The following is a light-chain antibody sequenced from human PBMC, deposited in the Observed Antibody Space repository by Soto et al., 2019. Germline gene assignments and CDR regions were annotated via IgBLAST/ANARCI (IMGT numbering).Light chain of an antibody. CDR1: SRDVGGYNY. CDR2: DVS. CDR3: SSYTSSSTRV. Sequence: QPVLTQPASVTGSPGQSLTISCTGTSRDVGGYNYVSWYQQHPGKAPKLMIYDVSNRPSGVSNRFSGSKSGNTASLTISGLQAEDEADYYCSSYTSSSTRVFGTGTKVTVL. J-gene: IGLJ1*01. V-gene: IGLV2-14*01.